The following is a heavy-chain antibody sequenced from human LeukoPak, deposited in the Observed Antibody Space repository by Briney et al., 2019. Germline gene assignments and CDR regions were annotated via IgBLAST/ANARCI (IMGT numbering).Heavy chain of an antibody. J-gene: IGHJ3*02. CDR2: IYSGGST. D-gene: IGHD6-13*01. CDR3: ARDSPLAAAGTGAFDI. V-gene: IGHV3-53*01. Sequence: GGSLRLSCAASGFTVSSNYMSWVRQAPGKGLEWVSVIYSGGSTYYADSVKGRFTISRDNSKNTLYLQMNSLRAEDTAVYYCARDSPLAAAGTGAFDIWGQGTMVTVSS. CDR1: GFTVSSNY.